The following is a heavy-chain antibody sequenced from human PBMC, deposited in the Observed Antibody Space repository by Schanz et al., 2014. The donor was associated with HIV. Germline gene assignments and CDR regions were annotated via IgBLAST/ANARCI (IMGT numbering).Heavy chain of an antibody. J-gene: IGHJ2*01. V-gene: IGHV4-34*01. D-gene: IGHD1-26*01. CDR3: ARVRSGSTAGYFDL. Sequence: QVQLQQWGAGLLKPSETLSLTCAVYGGSFSDYYWSWIRQPPGKGLEWIGEINHSGSTNYNPSLKSRVASSVDPSRRQFSLKVNSVTAADTALYFCARVRSGSTAGYFDLWGRGTPVTVSS. CDR2: INHSGST. CDR1: GGSFSDYY.